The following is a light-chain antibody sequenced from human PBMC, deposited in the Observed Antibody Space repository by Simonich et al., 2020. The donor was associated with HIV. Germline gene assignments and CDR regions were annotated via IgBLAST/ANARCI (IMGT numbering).Light chain of an antibody. CDR1: QGISNY. Sequence: IQLTQSPSFLSASVGDRVTITCRASQGISNYLAWYQQKPGKAPKLLIYVASTLQSGVPSRFSGRGSGTEFTLTISSLQPDDFATYYCQQYNSYSRTFGQGTKVEIK. J-gene: IGKJ1*01. CDR3: QQYNSYSRT. CDR2: VAS. V-gene: IGKV1-9*01.